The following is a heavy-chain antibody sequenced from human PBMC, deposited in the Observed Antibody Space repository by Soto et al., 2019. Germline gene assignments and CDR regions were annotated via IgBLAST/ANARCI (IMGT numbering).Heavy chain of an antibody. CDR1: GGSVISGGSY. CDR2: THYTGTT. J-gene: IGHJ6*02. Sequence: QVQLQESGPGLVKPSQTLSLTCTVSGGSVISGGSYWSWIRQQPGKGLEWIGYTHYTGTTYYNLSLKSRIIISVDTSKNQFSLKLSSVTAADTAVYYFARDCSSPSCSSNSGVDVWGQGTTVTVSS. CDR3: ARDCSSPSCSSNSGVDV. V-gene: IGHV4-31*03. D-gene: IGHD2-2*01.